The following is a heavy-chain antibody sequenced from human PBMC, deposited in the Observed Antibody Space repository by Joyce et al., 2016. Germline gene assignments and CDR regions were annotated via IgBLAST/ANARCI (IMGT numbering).Heavy chain of an antibody. CDR2: MRAYQGNT. V-gene: IGHV1-18*01. CDR3: AREEYCSSMRCYRVSSSGAFDI. CDR1: GYTLTSYG. Sequence: QAQMVQSGAEVKKPGASVKVSCKSSGYTLTSYGISWVRQAPGQGLEWMGWMRAYQGNTNYAKKRQGRVTRTTDTSTNTAYMELRSLRADDTAVDYCAREEYCSSMRCYRVSSSGAFDIWGQGTMVTVSS. J-gene: IGHJ3*02. D-gene: IGHD2-2*01.